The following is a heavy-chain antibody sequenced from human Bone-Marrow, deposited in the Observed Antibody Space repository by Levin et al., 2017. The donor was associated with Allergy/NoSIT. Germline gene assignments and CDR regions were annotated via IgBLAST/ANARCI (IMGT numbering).Heavy chain of an antibody. CDR1: GFTFSSYS. V-gene: IGHV3-48*01. Sequence: RPGGSLRLSCATSGFTFSSYSMNWVRQAPGKGLEWVSYINSSSGTIYYADSVKGRFTISRDNAKKSLYLQMSSLRVEDTAVYYCVRGLQDYWGQGTLVTVSS. CDR3: VRGLQDY. CDR2: INSSSGTI. J-gene: IGHJ4*02.